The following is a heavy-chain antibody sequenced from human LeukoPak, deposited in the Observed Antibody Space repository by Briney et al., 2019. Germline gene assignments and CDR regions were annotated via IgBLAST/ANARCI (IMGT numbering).Heavy chain of an antibody. D-gene: IGHD6-19*01. V-gene: IGHV1-18*01. J-gene: IGHJ3*02. CDR1: GYTFTSYG. CDR3: ARDVGIAVAGTPLDDAFDI. Sequence: GASVKVSFKASGYTFTSYGISWVRQAPGQGLEWMGWISAYNGNTNYAQKLQGRVTMTTDTSTSTAYMELRSLRSDDTAVYYCARDVGIAVAGTPLDDAFDIWGQGTMVTVSS. CDR2: ISAYNGNT.